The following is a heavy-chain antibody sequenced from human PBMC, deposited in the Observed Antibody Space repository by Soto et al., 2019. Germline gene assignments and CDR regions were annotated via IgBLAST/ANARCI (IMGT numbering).Heavy chain of an antibody. CDR2: IIPLFGTT. J-gene: IGHJ4*02. CDR1: EGTFRNYA. CDR3: ARDHSIYGDYAVKGLRD. Sequence: QVQLVQSGAEVKMPGSSVKVSCKASEGTFRNYAITWVRQAPGQGLEWMGGIIPLFGTTNYAQKFQGRVTITADESTSTAYMELISLTSEDTAVYYCARDHSIYGDYAVKGLRDWGQGVLVTVSS. V-gene: IGHV1-69*01. D-gene: IGHD4-17*01.